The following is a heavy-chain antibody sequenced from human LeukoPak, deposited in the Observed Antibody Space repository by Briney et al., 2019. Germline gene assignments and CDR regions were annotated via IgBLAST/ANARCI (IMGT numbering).Heavy chain of an antibody. D-gene: IGHD3-22*01. Sequence: GGSLRLSCAASGFTFSSYGMHWVRQAPGKGLEWVAVISYDGSNKYYADSVKGRFTISRDNSKNTLYLQMNSLRAEDTAVYYCAKDREDYYYDSGGYYPGDYWGQGTLVTVSS. V-gene: IGHV3-30*18. CDR2: ISYDGSNK. CDR3: AKDREDYYYDSGGYYPGDY. CDR1: GFTFSSYG. J-gene: IGHJ4*02.